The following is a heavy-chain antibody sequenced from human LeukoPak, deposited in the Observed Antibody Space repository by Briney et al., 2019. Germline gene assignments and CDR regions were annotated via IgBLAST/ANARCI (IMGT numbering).Heavy chain of an antibody. CDR1: GFTFSSYA. D-gene: IGHD3-10*01. Sequence: GGSLRLSCAASGFTFSSYAMSWVRQAPGKGLEWVSAISGSGGSTYYADSVKGRLTISRDNSKSTLYLQVNSLRAEDTAVYYCAKAHGEDPRTYDYWGQGTLVTVSS. V-gene: IGHV3-23*01. J-gene: IGHJ4*02. CDR2: ISGSGGST. CDR3: AKAHGEDPRTYDY.